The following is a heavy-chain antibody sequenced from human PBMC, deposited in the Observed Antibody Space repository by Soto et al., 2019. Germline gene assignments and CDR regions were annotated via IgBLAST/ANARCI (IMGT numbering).Heavy chain of an antibody. CDR3: AHRTHCINNNCYRTSPFDY. CDR1: GFSLSSSGVA. J-gene: IGHJ4*02. D-gene: IGHD2-8*01. Sequence: QITLKESGPTLVKPTQTLTMTCTFSGFSLSSSGVAVGWIRQPPGKALEWLGFIYWDDDKRYSPSLRSRLTITKDTSKNQVVLILTNVDPADTATYYCAHRTHCINNNCYRTSPFDYWGQGALVTVSS. CDR2: IYWDDDK. V-gene: IGHV2-5*02.